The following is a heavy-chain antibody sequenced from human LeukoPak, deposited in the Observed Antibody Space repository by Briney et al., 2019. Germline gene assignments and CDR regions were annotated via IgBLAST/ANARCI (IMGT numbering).Heavy chain of an antibody. CDR1: GFIFTNFW. Sequence: GGSLRLSCAVSGFIFTNFWMGWVRQAPGRGLEWVANIHPEGNEKDHVESVKGRFTISRDNTKNLLFLQMNGLRVEDTAVYYCARGDAFSGDHWGQGTLVTVSS. CDR2: IHPEGNEK. CDR3: ARGDAFSGDH. J-gene: IGHJ4*02. V-gene: IGHV3-7*04.